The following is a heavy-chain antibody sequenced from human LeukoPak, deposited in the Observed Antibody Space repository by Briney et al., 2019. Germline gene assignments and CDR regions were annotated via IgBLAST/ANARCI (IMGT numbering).Heavy chain of an antibody. CDR1: GFTFSSYS. Sequence: GGSLRLSCAASGFTFSSYSMSWVRQAPGKGLEWISYIGTDISTIYYADSVKGRFTISRDNAKNSLYLQMNSLRAEDTAVYYCARGPPLFDPWGQGTLVTVSS. J-gene: IGHJ5*02. V-gene: IGHV3-48*04. CDR3: ARGPPLFDP. CDR2: IGTDISTI.